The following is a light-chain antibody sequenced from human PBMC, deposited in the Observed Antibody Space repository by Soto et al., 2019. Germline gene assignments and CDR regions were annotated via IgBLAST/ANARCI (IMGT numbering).Light chain of an antibody. V-gene: IGKV1-39*01. CDR2: DAS. CDR3: EQSYRTPDT. Sequence: DIQMTQSPSSLSASVADRVTITCRASQSISTYLNWYQQKPGKAPNLLIYDASRLQSGVPLRFSGSGSGTDFTLTISSLQPEEFATYYCEQSYRTPDTFGQGTKLEIK. J-gene: IGKJ2*01. CDR1: QSISTY.